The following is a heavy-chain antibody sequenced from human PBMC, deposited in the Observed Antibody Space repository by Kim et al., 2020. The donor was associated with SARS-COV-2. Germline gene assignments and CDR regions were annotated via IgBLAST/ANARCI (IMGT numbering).Heavy chain of an antibody. Sequence: SETLSLTCTVSGGSISSGGYYWSWIRQHPGKGLEWIGYIYYSGSTYYNPSLKSRVTISVDTSKNQFSLKLSSVTAADTAVYYCARGVATIGFRWFDPWGQGTLVTVSS. D-gene: IGHD5-12*01. V-gene: IGHV4-31*03. CDR2: IYYSGST. J-gene: IGHJ5*02. CDR1: GGSISSGGYY. CDR3: ARGVATIGFRWFDP.